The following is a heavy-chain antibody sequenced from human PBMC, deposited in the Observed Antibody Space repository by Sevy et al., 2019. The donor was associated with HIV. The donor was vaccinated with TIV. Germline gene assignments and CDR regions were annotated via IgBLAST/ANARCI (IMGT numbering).Heavy chain of an antibody. J-gene: IGHJ6*03. CDR3: AKDRGRYSSSSGVRQEYYYMDV. V-gene: IGHV3-30*18. D-gene: IGHD6-6*01. CDR2: ISYDGSNK. CDR1: GFTFSSYG. Sequence: GGSLRLSCAASGFTFSSYGMHWVRQAPGKGLEWVAVISYDGSNKYYADSVKGRFTISRDNSKNTLYLQMNSLRAEDTAVYYGAKDRGRYSSSSGVRQEYYYMDVWGKGTTVTVSS.